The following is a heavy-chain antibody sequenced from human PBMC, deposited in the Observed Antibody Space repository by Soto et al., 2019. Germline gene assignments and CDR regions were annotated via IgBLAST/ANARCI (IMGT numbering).Heavy chain of an antibody. V-gene: IGHV3-21*01. D-gene: IGHD6-13*01. CDR3: ARMGSSGYNYYYYCMDV. Sequence: EVQLVESGGGLVKPGGSLRLSCAASGFTFSSYSMNWVRQAPGKGLEWVSSITSSGSYIYYGDSVKGRFTISRDNAKNSLYLQMNSLRAEDTGVYYCARMGSSGYNYYYYCMDVWGQGTTVTVSS. CDR1: GFTFSSYS. J-gene: IGHJ6*02. CDR2: ITSSGSYI.